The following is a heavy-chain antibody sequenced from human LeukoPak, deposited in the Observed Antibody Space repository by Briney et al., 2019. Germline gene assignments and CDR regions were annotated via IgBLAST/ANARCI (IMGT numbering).Heavy chain of an antibody. CDR2: IKQDGSEK. J-gene: IGHJ4*02. CDR3: ASRAGYTGSWSALDY. V-gene: IGHV3-7*05. D-gene: IGHD6-13*01. Sequence: HPGGSLRLSCAASGFTFSSYSMNWVRQAPGKGLEWVANIKQDGSEKYHVDSVKGRFTISRDNAKNSLYSQMNSLRAEDTAVYYCASRAGYTGSWSALDYWGQGTLVTVSS. CDR1: GFTFSSYS.